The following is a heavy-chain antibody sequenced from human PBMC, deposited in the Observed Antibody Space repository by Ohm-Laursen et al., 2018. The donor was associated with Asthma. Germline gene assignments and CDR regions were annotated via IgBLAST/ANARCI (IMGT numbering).Heavy chain of an antibody. J-gene: IGHJ6*02. CDR3: ARDRVYSSSYPFSYYYYGMDV. CDR1: GGSISSYY. D-gene: IGHD6-6*01. V-gene: IGHV4-59*01. Sequence: SETLSLTCTVSGGSISSYYWSWIRQPPGKGLEWIGYIYYSGSTNYNPSLKSRVTISVDTSKNQFSLKLSSVTAADTAVYYCARDRVYSSSYPFSYYYYGMDVWGQGTTVTVSS. CDR2: IYYSGST.